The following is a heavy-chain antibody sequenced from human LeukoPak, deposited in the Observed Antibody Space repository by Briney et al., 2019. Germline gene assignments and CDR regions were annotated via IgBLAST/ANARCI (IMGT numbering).Heavy chain of an antibody. CDR1: GFTFSSYA. CDR3: ANTGLSVAGTYGMDV. CDR2: ISGSGGST. Sequence: PGGSLRLSCAASGFTFSSYAMSRVRQAPGKGLEWVSAISGSGGSTYYADSVKGRFTISRDNSKNTLYLQMNSLRAEDTAVYYCANTGLSVAGTYGMDVWGQGTTVTVSS. J-gene: IGHJ6*02. D-gene: IGHD6-19*01. V-gene: IGHV3-23*01.